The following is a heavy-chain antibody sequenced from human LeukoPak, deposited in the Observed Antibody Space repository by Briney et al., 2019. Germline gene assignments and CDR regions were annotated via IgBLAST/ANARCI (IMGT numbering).Heavy chain of an antibody. Sequence: PGRSLRLSCAASGFTFSRYGMHWVRQAPGKGLEWVAVISFDRNNKYYADSVKGRFTISRDNHKNTVYLQMNSLRAEDTALYYCAKGRDGYSHAGDFWGQGALVTVSS. CDR1: GFTFSRYG. CDR3: AKGRDGYSHAGDF. V-gene: IGHV3-33*06. D-gene: IGHD5-24*01. CDR2: ISFDRNNK. J-gene: IGHJ4*02.